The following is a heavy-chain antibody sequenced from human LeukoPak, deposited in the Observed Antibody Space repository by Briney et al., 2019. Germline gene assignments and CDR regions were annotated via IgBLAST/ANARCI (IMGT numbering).Heavy chain of an antibody. CDR1: GFTFSSYA. J-gene: IGHJ3*02. D-gene: IGHD3-22*01. CDR2: ISGSGGST. Sequence: LSGGSLRLSCAASGFTFSSYAMSWVRQAPGKGLEWVSAISGSGGSTYYADSVKGRFTISRDNAKNSLYLQMNSLRDEDTAVYSCARVRYYDTTYEAFDIWGQGTMVTVSS. CDR3: ARVRYYDTTYEAFDI. V-gene: IGHV3-23*01.